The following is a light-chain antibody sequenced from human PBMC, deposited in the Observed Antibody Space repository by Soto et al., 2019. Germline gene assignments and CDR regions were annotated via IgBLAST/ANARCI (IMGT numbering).Light chain of an antibody. V-gene: IGLV2-14*01. CDR1: SSDVGGYNH. CDR3: CSYPSLSTVV. CDR2: AVS. J-gene: IGLJ2*01. Sequence: QSALTQPASVSGSPGQSITISCTGTSSDVGGYNHVSWYQHSPGTAPKLILFAVSDRPSGVSNRFSGSKSGNTASLTISGLQAEDEADYYRCSYPSLSTVVFGGGTKLTVL.